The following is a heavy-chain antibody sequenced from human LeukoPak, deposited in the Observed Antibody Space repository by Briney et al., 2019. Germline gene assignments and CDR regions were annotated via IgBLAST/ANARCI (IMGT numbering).Heavy chain of an antibody. CDR3: AKEGSGWYYYYYYYMDV. CDR2: INWNGGST. CDR1: GFTFDDYG. J-gene: IGHJ6*03. V-gene: IGHV3-20*04. Sequence: GGSLRLSCAASGFTFDDYGMSWVRQAPGKGLEWVSGINWNGGSTGYADSVKGRFTISRDNSKNTVYLQMNSLRAEDTAVYYCAKEGSGWYYYYYYYMDVWGKGTTVTVSS. D-gene: IGHD6-19*01.